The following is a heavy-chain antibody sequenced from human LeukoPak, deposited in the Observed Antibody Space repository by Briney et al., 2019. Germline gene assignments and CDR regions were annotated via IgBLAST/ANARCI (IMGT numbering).Heavy chain of an antibody. CDR2: IYYSGST. D-gene: IGHD6-13*01. CDR1: GGSISSYY. Sequence: SETLSLTCTVSGGSISSYYWSWIRQPPGKGLEWIGYIYYSGSTNYNPSLKSRVTISVDTSKNQFSLKLSSVTAADTAVYYCARRDSSLDAFDIWGQGTMVTVSS. CDR3: ARRDSSLDAFDI. V-gene: IGHV4-59*08. J-gene: IGHJ3*02.